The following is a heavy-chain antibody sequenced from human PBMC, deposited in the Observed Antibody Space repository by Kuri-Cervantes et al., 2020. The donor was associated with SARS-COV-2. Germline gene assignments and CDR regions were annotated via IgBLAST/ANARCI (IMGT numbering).Heavy chain of an antibody. CDR2: IYPGDSDT. V-gene: IGHV5-51*01. Sequence: KVSCKGSGYSFTNYWIGWVRQMPGKGLEWMGIIYPGDSDTRYIPSFQGQVTISADKSINTAYLQWSSLKASDTAMYYCARVPLSEAVAGYFDYWGQGTLVTVSS. J-gene: IGHJ4*02. D-gene: IGHD6-19*01. CDR1: GYSFTNYW. CDR3: ARVPLSEAVAGYFDY.